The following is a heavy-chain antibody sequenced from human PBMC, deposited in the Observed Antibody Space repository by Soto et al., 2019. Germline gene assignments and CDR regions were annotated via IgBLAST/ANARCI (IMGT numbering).Heavy chain of an antibody. V-gene: IGHV1-3*01. D-gene: IGHD7-27*01. CDR3: ARDTGDGTFDF. J-gene: IGHJ4*02. CDR1: GYTFSSYA. Sequence: ASVNVSCKASGYTFSSYAMHWVRQAPGQRLEWMGWINAGYGNTKSSQKFQDRVTISRDTSASTAYMELTSLRSEDTAVYYCARDTGDGTFDFWGQGTLVVVSS. CDR2: INAGYGNT.